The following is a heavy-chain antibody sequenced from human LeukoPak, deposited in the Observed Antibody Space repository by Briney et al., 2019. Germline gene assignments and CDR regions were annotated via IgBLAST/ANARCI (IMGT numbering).Heavy chain of an antibody. CDR1: GYTFSDSC. V-gene: IGHV1-2*02. J-gene: IGHJ4*02. CDR2: INPTSGVT. Sequence: ASVKVSCKASGYTFSDSCIHWVRQAPGRGLEWMGWINPTSGVTNYAQRFQGRVTLTGDTSISTAFMDLRKLRSDDTAVYYCATSLEVAEYYFEYWGQGTLVTVSS. D-gene: IGHD6-19*01. CDR3: ATSLEVAEYYFEY.